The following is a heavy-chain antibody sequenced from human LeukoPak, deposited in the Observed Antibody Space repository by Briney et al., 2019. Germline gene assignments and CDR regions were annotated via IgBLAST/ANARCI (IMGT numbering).Heavy chain of an antibody. V-gene: IGHV4-59*01. CDR3: ARVESYSGSGSYYIYYFDY. D-gene: IGHD3-10*01. CDR2: IYYSGST. CDR1: GGSISSYY. J-gene: IGHJ4*02. Sequence: SETLSLSCTVSGGSISSYYWSWIRQPPGKGLEWIGYIYYSGSTNYNPSLKSRVTISVDTSKNQFSLKLSSVTAADTAVYYCARVESYSGSGSYYIYYFDYWGQGTLVTVSS.